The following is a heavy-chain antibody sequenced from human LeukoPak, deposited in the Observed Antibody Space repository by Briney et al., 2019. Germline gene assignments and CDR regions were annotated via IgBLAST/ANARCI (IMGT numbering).Heavy chain of an antibody. D-gene: IGHD6-19*01. CDR2: INPHSGGT. CDR1: GYTFTGYF. V-gene: IGHV1-2*02. CDR3: ASRSVPEAGNPPDY. Sequence: GASVKVSCKASGYTFTGYFMHWVRQAPGQGLEWVGWINPHSGGTNYAQAFQGRVTMTSDTSISTAYMELSSLRSDDTAVYYCASRSVPEAGNPPDYWGQGTLVTVSS. J-gene: IGHJ4*02.